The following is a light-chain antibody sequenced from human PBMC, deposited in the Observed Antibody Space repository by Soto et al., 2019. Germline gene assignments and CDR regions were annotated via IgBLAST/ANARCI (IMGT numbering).Light chain of an antibody. CDR2: AAS. CDR1: QGISNY. CDR3: QQYYSYPIT. V-gene: IGKV1-8*01. J-gene: IGKJ5*01. Sequence: AVRMTQSPSSLSASIGDRVTITFRASQGISNYLAWYQQKPGRAPRLLIYAASTLQSGVPSRFGVSGSGTDFSLTISSLQSEDFASYSCQQYYSYPITFGQGTRLEIK.